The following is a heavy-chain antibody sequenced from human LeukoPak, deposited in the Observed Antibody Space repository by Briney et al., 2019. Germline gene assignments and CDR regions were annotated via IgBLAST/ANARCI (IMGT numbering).Heavy chain of an antibody. CDR1: GFTFSNTY. J-gene: IGHJ6*03. CDR2: ISSSSSYI. V-gene: IGHV3-21*01. CDR3: ARVFPGDYMDV. Sequence: GGSLRLSCAASGFTFSNTYMSWVRQAPGKGLEWVSSISSSSSYIYYADSVKGRFTISRDNAKNSLYLQMNSLRAEDTAVYYCARVFPGDYMDVWGKGTTVTISS. D-gene: IGHD3-10*01.